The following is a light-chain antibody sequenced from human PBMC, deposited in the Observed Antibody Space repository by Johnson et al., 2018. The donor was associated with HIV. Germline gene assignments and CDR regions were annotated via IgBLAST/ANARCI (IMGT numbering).Light chain of an antibody. V-gene: IGLV1-51*02. CDR1: SSNIGNNY. CDR2: ENN. Sequence: QLVLTQPPSVSAAPGQKVTISCSGSSSNIGNNYVSWYQQLPGTAPKLLIYENNKRPSGIPDRFSGSKSGTSATLCITGLQTGDEADYYCGTWDSSLSAYVFGTGTKVTVL. J-gene: IGLJ1*01. CDR3: GTWDSSLSAYV.